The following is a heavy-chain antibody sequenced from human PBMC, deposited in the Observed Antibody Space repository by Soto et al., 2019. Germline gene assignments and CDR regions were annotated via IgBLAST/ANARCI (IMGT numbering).Heavy chain of an antibody. CDR3: ARRTFDSSGYRDY. V-gene: IGHV4-39*01. D-gene: IGHD3-22*01. CDR2: IYYSGST. CDR1: GVSISSSSYY. J-gene: IGHJ4*02. Sequence: SETLSLTCTVSGVSISSSSYYWGWIRQPPGKGLEWIGSIYYSGSTYYNPSLKSRVTISVDTSKNQFSLKLSSVTAADTAVYYCARRTFDSSGYRDYWGQGTLVTVSS.